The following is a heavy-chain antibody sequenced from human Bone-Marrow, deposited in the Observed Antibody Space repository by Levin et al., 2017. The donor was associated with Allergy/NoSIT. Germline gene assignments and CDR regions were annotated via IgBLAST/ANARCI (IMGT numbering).Heavy chain of an antibody. CDR3: TTIKYDNFTGYYVKAPDN. J-gene: IGHJ4*02. D-gene: IGHD3-9*01. CDR2: IKSKDDGGTR. V-gene: IGHV3-15*01. CDR1: GLSLTNVW. Sequence: PGGSLRLSCAVSGLSLTNVWMSWVRQAPGKGLEWVGRIKSKDDGGTRDYAAPVKGSFTISRDDSKNTLYLQMNSLATAATAVYYCTTIKYDNFTGYYVKAPDNWGQGTQVTVSS.